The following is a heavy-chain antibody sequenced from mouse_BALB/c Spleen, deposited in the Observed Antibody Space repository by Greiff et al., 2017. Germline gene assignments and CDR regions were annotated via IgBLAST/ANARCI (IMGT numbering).Heavy chain of an antibody. CDR2: IYPGSGNT. J-gene: IGHJ2*01. CDR1: GYTFTDYY. D-gene: IGHD1-2*01. CDR3: ARGVITTATYY. Sequence: QVQLQQSGAELARPGASVKLSCKASGYTFTDYYITWVKQRTGQGLEWIGEIYPGSGNTYYNEKFKGKATLTADKSSSTAYMQLSSLTSEDSAVYFCARGVITTATYYWGQGTTLTVSS. V-gene: IGHV1-77*01.